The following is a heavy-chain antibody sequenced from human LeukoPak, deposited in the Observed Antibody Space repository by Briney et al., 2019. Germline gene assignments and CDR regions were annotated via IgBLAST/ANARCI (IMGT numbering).Heavy chain of an antibody. CDR1: GFTFSSYG. Sequence: GGSLRLSCAASGFTFSSYGMHWVRQAPGKGLEWEAVIWYDGSNKYYADSVKGRFTISRDNSKNTLYLQMNSLRAEDTAVYYCASQLFSSSSTYGMDVWGQGTTVTVSS. CDR3: ASQLFSSSSTYGMDV. V-gene: IGHV3-33*01. CDR2: IWYDGSNK. D-gene: IGHD6-13*01. J-gene: IGHJ6*02.